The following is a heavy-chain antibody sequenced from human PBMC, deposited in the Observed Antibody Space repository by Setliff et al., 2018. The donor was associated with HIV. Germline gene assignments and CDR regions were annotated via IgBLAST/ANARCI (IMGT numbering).Heavy chain of an antibody. Sequence: SETLSLTCIVSGGSLTSHYWGWIRQPPGKGLEWIGFIYYTGHTTYNPSLKGRVTISVDTSKNQFSLRLSSVTAADTAVYYCAKGVAGLQYYYYYMDVWGKGTTVTVSS. D-gene: IGHD6-19*01. CDR2: IYYTGHT. J-gene: IGHJ6*03. CDR1: GGSLTSHY. CDR3: AKGVAGLQYYYYYMDV. V-gene: IGHV4-59*11.